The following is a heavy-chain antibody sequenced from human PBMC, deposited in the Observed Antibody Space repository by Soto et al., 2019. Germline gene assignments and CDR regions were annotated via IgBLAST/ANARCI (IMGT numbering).Heavy chain of an antibody. D-gene: IGHD6-13*01. J-gene: IGHJ1*01. CDR1: GYTFTSYG. CDR2: ISAYNGNT. CDR3: ARDQVSSSGDAEYVQH. Sequence: ASVKVSCKASGYTFTSYGISWVRQAPGQGLEWMGWISAYNGNTNYAQKLQGRVTMTTDTSTSTAYMELRSLRSDDTAVYDCARDQVSSSGDAEYVQHWGQGTLVTVSS. V-gene: IGHV1-18*01.